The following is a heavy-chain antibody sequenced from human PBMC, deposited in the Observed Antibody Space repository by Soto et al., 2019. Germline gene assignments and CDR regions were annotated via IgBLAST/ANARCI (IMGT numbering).Heavy chain of an antibody. CDR3: AKNGQPPYYYYGLDV. Sequence: ASVKVSCKASGYTFTSYDISWVRQAPGQGIEWMGWISGYNGDTNYAQKFQDRVSITIDTSTGTAYMELRSLTSDDTAIYYCAKNGQPPYYYYGLDVWGQGTKVTVSS. D-gene: IGHD2-8*01. CDR1: GYTFTSYD. V-gene: IGHV1-18*01. CDR2: ISGYNGDT. J-gene: IGHJ6*02.